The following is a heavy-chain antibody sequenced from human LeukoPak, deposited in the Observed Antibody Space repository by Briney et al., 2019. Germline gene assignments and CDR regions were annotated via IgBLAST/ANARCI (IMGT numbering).Heavy chain of an antibody. Sequence: GGSLRLSCAASGFTFSGYWMSWVRQAPGKGLEWVANINLDGSVIHYVDSAKGRFTISRDNAKNSLYLQMNYLRAEDTAFYCCATSDDSSGSDWGQGTLVTVSS. CDR3: ATSDDSSGSD. D-gene: IGHD3-22*01. J-gene: IGHJ4*02. CDR1: GFTFSGYW. V-gene: IGHV3-7*01. CDR2: INLDGSVI.